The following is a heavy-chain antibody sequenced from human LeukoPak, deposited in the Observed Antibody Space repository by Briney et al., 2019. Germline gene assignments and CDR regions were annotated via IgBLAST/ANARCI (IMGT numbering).Heavy chain of an antibody. D-gene: IGHD1/OR15-1a*01. CDR3: ATCGTIIGAFDI. CDR1: GYAFTSYG. CDR2: ISAYNGNT. J-gene: IGHJ3*02. V-gene: IGHV1-18*01. Sequence: ASVKVSCKASGYAFTSYGISWVRQAPGQGLEWMGWISAYNGNTNYAQKLQGRVTMTTDTSTSTAYMELRSLRSDDTAVYYCATCGTIIGAFDIWGQGTMVTVSS.